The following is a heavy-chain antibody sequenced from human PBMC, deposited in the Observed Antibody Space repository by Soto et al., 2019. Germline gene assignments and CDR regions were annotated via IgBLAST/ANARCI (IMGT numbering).Heavy chain of an antibody. J-gene: IGHJ6*02. CDR2: IWYDGSNE. CDR3: ARGDREDILVVVGARPGEYGTDI. Sequence: GGSLRLSCAAPGFTFSSYGMHWVRQAPGKGLEWVAVIWYDGSNEYYADSVKGRFTVSRDNSKNTLYLYMNSLRSEDTGVYYCARGDREDILVVVGARPGEYGTDIWGQGTTVTVSS. CDR1: GFTFSSYG. V-gene: IGHV3-33*01. D-gene: IGHD2-15*01.